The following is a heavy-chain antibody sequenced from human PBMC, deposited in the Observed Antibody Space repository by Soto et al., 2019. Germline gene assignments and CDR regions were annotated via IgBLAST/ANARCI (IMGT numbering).Heavy chain of an antibody. CDR3: ATLGDYYDSSGSPLYFDY. CDR1: GYSLTSYW. CDR2: IDPSDSYT. Sequence: GDSLKISCKGSGYSLTSYWISWVRQMPGKGLEWMGRIDPSDSYTNYSPSFQGHVTISADKSISTAYLQWSSLKASDTAMYYCATLGDYYDSSGSPLYFDYWGQGTLVTVSS. J-gene: IGHJ4*02. V-gene: IGHV5-10-1*01. D-gene: IGHD3-22*01.